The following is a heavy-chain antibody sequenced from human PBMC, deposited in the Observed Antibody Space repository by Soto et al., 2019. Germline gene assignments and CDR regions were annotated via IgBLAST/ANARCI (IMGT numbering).Heavy chain of an antibody. Sequence: EVQLLESGGGLVQPGGSLRLSCVASGFAFNNYAMRWVRQSPGKGLEWVSTIRSSGGDTYYADSVKGRFTISRDNSKNTLYLQMNSLRVEDTAIYFCAKDGQVIKQWLVRNISGLDVWGQGITVTVS. V-gene: IGHV3-23*01. CDR1: GFAFNNYA. D-gene: IGHD6-19*01. CDR3: AKDGQVIKQWLVRNISGLDV. CDR2: IRSSGGDT. J-gene: IGHJ6*02.